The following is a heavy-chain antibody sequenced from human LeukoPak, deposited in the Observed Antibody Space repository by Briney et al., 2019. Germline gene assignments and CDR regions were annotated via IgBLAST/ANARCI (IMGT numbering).Heavy chain of an antibody. CDR2: VHNGGAVT. J-gene: IGHJ4*02. CDR3: AKCGSGWSHFAD. Sequence: GGSLRLSCAASGFTFSSYAMSWVRQAPGKGLEWVSTVHNGGAVTYYADSVKGRFTISRDNSRNTLFLQMDSLRADDTAVYYCAKCGSGWSHFADSGQGTLVTVSS. D-gene: IGHD6-19*01. CDR1: GFTFSSYA. V-gene: IGHV3-23*01.